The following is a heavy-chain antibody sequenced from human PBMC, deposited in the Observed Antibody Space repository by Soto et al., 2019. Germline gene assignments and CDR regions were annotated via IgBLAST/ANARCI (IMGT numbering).Heavy chain of an antibody. CDR1: GYTFTGYY. V-gene: IGHV1-2*04. J-gene: IGHJ4*02. CDR2: INPNSGGT. Sequence: QVPLVQSGAEVKKPGASVKVSCKASGYTFTGYYMHWVRQAPGQGLEWMGWINPNSGGTNYAQKFQGWVTMTRDTSISTAYMELSRLRSDDTAVYYCARGGRADIKRFLEWLFDYWGQGTLVTVSS. D-gene: IGHD3-3*01. CDR3: ARGGRADIKRFLEWLFDY.